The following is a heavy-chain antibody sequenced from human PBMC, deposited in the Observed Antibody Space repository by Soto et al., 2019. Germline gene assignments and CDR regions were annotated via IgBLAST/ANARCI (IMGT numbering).Heavy chain of an antibody. J-gene: IGHJ4*02. D-gene: IGHD2-2*01. CDR2: INHSGST. V-gene: IGHV4-34*01. CDR3: ARGYCSSTSCQLPFDY. CDR1: GGSFSGYY. Sequence: SDTLSLTCAVYGGSFSGYYWSWIRQPPGKGLEWIGEINHSGSTNYNPSLKSRVTISVDTSKNQFSLKLSSVTAADTAVYYCARGYCSSTSCQLPFDYWGQGTLVTVSS.